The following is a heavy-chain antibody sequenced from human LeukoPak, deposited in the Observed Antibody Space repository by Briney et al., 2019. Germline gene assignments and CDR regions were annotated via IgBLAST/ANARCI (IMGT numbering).Heavy chain of an antibody. V-gene: IGHV4-39*01. D-gene: IGHD2-2*01. CDR3: ARWRGYCSSTSCYGMDV. J-gene: IGHJ6*02. Sequence: LETLSLTCTVSGASISSSSSYWGCIRHHPGKGLEWIGRIYYSGSTYYNPSLKSPVTISVDTSKNQFSLKLSSVTAADTAVYYCARWRGYCSSTSCYGMDVWGQGTTVTVSS. CDR2: IYYSGST. CDR1: GASISSSSSY.